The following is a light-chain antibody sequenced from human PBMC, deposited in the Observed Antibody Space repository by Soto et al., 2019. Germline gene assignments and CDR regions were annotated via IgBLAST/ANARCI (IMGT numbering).Light chain of an antibody. V-gene: IGLV3-21*04. Sequence: SYELTQPPSVSVAPGKTARITCGGNNIGSKSVHWYQQKPGKAPVLVIYYDSDRPSRIPERFSGSNSGNTATLTISRVEAGDEADYYCQVWDSSSDHPVFGGGTKLTVL. CDR3: QVWDSSSDHPV. CDR2: YDS. CDR1: NIGSKS. J-gene: IGLJ2*01.